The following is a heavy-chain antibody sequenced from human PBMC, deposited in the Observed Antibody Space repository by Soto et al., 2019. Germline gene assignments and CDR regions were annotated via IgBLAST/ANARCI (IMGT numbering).Heavy chain of an antibody. CDR2: INSDGSST. V-gene: IGHV3-74*01. J-gene: IGHJ6*02. Sequence: GGSLRLSCAASGFTFSSYWMHWVRQAPGKGLVWVSRINSDGSSTSYADSVKGRFTISRDNAKNTLYLQMNSLRAEDTAVYYCARSFNYCSGGSCYPYYYYGMDVWGQGTTVPVSS. CDR1: GFTFSSYW. D-gene: IGHD2-15*01. CDR3: ARSFNYCSGGSCYPYYYYGMDV.